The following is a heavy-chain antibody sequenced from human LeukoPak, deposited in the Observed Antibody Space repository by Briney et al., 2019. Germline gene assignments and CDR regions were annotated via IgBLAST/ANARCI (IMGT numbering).Heavy chain of an antibody. Sequence: SETLSLTRAVSGGSISSSNWWSWIRQPPGKGLEWIGEIYHSGSTNYNPSLKSRVTISVDKSKTQFSLKLSSVTAADTAVYYCARSYFSSRPCPLQHWGQGTLVTVSP. J-gene: IGHJ1*01. CDR2: IYHSGST. V-gene: IGHV4-4*02. CDR3: ARSYFSSRPCPLQH. CDR1: GGSISSSNW. D-gene: IGHD6-13*01.